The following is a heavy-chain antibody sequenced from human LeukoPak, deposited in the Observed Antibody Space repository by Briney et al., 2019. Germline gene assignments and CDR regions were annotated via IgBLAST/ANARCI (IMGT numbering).Heavy chain of an antibody. CDR3: AKVIYYGLSAKYYFDY. Sequence: GGSLRLSCAASGFTFSSYAMSWVRQAPGKGLEWVSAISGSGGSTYYADSVKGRFTISRDNSKNTLYLQMNSLRAEDTAVYYCAKVIYYGLSAKYYFDYWGQGTLVTVSS. CDR2: ISGSGGST. V-gene: IGHV3-23*01. J-gene: IGHJ4*02. D-gene: IGHD1-26*01. CDR1: GFTFSSYA.